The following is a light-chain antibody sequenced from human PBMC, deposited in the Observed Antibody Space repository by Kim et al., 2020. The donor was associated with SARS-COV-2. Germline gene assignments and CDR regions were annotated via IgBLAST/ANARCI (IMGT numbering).Light chain of an antibody. Sequence: QGVTISCTGSTSNIGAGYDVHWYQQLPGTAPKLLIYGNSNRPSGVPDRFSGSNSGTSASLAITGLQAEDEADYYCQSYDSSLSAVVFGGGTKVTVL. CDR2: GNS. J-gene: IGLJ2*01. CDR3: QSYDSSLSAVV. V-gene: IGLV1-40*01. CDR1: TSNIGAGYD.